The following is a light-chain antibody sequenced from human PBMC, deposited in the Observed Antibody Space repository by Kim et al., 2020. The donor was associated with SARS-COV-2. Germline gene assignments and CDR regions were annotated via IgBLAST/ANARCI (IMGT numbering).Light chain of an antibody. CDR2: GAS. J-gene: IGKJ5*01. CDR1: QSVSIN. V-gene: IGKV3-15*01. CDR3: KQYNKGPRRT. Sequence: EIVMTQSPATLSVSPGERATLSCRASQSVSINLAWYQQKPGQAPRLLIYGASTRATGIPARFSGSGSGTEFTLTISSLQSEDFAVYYCKQYNKGPRRTFGQGTRMEIK.